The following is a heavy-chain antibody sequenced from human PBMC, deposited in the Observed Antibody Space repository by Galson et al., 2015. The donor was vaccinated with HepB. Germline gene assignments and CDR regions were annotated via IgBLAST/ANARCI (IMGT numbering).Heavy chain of an antibody. CDR2: TSAYKGGHA. Sequence: GFTFTSYGIIWVRQAPGQGLEWMGWTSAYKGGHASYAQSFQGRVTVTTDTSTSTAYMELRSLRSDDTAFYYCARAYSSGWPGPFLDYWGQGTLVSVSS. V-gene: IGHV1-18*04. J-gene: IGHJ4*02. CDR1: GFTFTSYG. CDR3: ARAYSSGWPGPFLDY. D-gene: IGHD6-19*01.